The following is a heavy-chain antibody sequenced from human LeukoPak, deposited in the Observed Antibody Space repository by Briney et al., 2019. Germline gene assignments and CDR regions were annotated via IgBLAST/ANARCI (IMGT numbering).Heavy chain of an antibody. CDR3: ARVQGALNYYDSSGFFDY. J-gene: IGHJ4*02. CDR1: GGTFSSYA. D-gene: IGHD3-22*01. CDR2: IIPIFGTA. V-gene: IGHV1-69*13. Sequence: SVKVSCKASGGTFSSYAISWVRQAPGQGLEWMGGIIPIFGTANYAQKFQGRVAITADESTSTAYMELSSLRSEDTAVYYCARVQGALNYYDSSGFFDYWGQGTLVTVSS.